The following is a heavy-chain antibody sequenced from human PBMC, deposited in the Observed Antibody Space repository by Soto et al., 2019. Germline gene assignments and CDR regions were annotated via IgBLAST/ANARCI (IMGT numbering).Heavy chain of an antibody. J-gene: IGHJ6*02. Sequence: GGSLRLSCAASGFTFSSYGMHWVRQAPGKGLEWVAVIWYDGSNKYYADSVKGRFTISRDNSKNTLYLQMNSLRAEDTAVYYCARGGGGGGGNMYYYYYYGMDVWGQGTTVTVSS. CDR3: ARGGGGGGGNMYYYYYYGMDV. CDR2: IWYDGSNK. V-gene: IGHV3-33*01. D-gene: IGHD5-12*01. CDR1: GFTFSSYG.